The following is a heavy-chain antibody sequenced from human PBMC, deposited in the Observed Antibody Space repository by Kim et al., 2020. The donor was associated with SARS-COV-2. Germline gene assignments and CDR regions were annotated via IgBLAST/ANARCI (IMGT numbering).Heavy chain of an antibody. V-gene: IGHV2-5*01. J-gene: IGHJ4*02. Sequence: DKHYSPSLKSRLTITRDTSKNQVVLTMTNMDPVDTATYYCAHRPRGYFEYWGQGTLVTVSS. CDR3: AHRPRGYFEY. CDR2: DK.